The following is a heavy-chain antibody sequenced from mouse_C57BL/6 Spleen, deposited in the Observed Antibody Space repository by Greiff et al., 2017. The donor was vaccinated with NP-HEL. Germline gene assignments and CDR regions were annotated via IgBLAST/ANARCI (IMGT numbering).Heavy chain of an antibody. CDR2: ISSGSSTI. CDR3: ARGDNYYGSSSYYFDY. V-gene: IGHV5-17*01. Sequence: DVMLVESGGGLVKPGGSLKLSCAASGFTFSDYGMHWVRQAPEKGLEWVAYISSGSSTIYYADTVKGRFTISRDNAKNTLFLQMTSLRSEDTAMYYCARGDNYYGSSSYYFDYWGQGTTLTVSS. D-gene: IGHD1-1*01. J-gene: IGHJ2*01. CDR1: GFTFSDYG.